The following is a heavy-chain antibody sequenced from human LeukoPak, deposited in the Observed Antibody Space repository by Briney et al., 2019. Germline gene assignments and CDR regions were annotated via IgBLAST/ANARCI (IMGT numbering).Heavy chain of an antibody. CDR3: AKGREPYGDSRFDY. J-gene: IGHJ4*02. V-gene: IGHV3-23*01. CDR2: ISGSGSSA. Sequence: PGASLRLSCAASRFTFTNYALSWVRQAPGKRLEWGSTISGSGSSAYYADSVKGRFTISRDNSENTLYLQMNSLRVEDTAVYYCAKGREPYGDSRFDYWGQGTLVTVSS. D-gene: IGHD4-17*01. CDR1: RFTFTNYA.